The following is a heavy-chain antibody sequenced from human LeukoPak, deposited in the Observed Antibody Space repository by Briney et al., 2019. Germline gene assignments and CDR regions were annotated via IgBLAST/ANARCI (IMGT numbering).Heavy chain of an antibody. CDR3: ARGRYCSADICSGGDAFDI. Sequence: SEILSLTCTVSGGSIDNYYWSWIRQPAGKGLEWIGRIYTRGGTNYNPSLKSRVTMSVDTSKNQFSLKLSSVTAADTAVYYCARGRYCSADICSGGDAFDIWGQGTLVTVSS. J-gene: IGHJ3*02. CDR2: IYTRGGT. CDR1: GGSIDNYY. D-gene: IGHD2-15*01. V-gene: IGHV4-4*07.